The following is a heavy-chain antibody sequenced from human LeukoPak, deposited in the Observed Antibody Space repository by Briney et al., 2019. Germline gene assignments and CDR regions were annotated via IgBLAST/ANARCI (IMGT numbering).Heavy chain of an antibody. CDR1: GFTFSSYA. CDR3: AKGSALPREYYYYYYMDV. Sequence: GGSLRLSCAASGFTFSSYAMSWVRQAPGKGLEWVSAISGSGGSTYYADSVKGRFTISRDNSKNTLYLQMNSLRAEDTAVYYCAKGSALPREYYYYYYMDVWGKGTTVTVSS. V-gene: IGHV3-23*01. J-gene: IGHJ6*03. CDR2: ISGSGGST. D-gene: IGHD1-26*01.